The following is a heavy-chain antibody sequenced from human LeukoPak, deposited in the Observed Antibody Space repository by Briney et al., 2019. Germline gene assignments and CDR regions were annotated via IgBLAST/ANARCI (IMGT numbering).Heavy chain of an antibody. V-gene: IGHV4-39*07. Sequence: SETLSLICTVSGGSISSSSYYWGWIRQPPGKGLEWIGSIYYSGSTYYNPSLKSRVTISVDTSKNQFSLKLSSVTAADTAVYYCARDEAIAAGFWFDPWGQGTLVTVSS. D-gene: IGHD6-13*01. CDR1: GGSISSSSYY. CDR3: ARDEAIAAGFWFDP. J-gene: IGHJ5*02. CDR2: IYYSGST.